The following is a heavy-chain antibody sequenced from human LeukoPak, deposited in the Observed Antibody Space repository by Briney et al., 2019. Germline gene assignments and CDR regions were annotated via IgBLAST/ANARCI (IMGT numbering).Heavy chain of an antibody. CDR1: GFTFDDYA. CDR3: AKDIMVRGVISDAFDI. D-gene: IGHD3-10*01. Sequence: PGRSLRLSCAASGFTFDDYAMHWVRQAPGKGLEWVSGISWNSGSIGYADSVKGRFTISRDNAKNSLYLQMNSLRAEDTALYYCAKDIMVRGVISDAFDIWGQGTMVTVSS. V-gene: IGHV3-9*01. CDR2: ISWNSGSI. J-gene: IGHJ3*02.